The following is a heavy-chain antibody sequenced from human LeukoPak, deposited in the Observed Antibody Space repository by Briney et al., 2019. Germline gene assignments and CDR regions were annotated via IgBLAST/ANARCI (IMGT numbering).Heavy chain of an antibody. J-gene: IGHJ4*02. CDR2: ISNNGRNK. V-gene: IGHV3-30*04. CDR1: GFTFSNYA. CDR3: TRDLSGHYSIDY. Sequence: GSLRLFCAASGFTFSNYAIHWVRQAPGKGLEWVAFISNNGRNKDYADSVKGRFTISRDNSKNTLYLQVNSLRPEDTAVYYCTRDLSGHYSIDYWGQGTLVTVSS. D-gene: IGHD3-22*01.